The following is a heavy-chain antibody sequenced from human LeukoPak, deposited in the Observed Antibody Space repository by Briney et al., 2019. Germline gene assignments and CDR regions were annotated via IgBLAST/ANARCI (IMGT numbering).Heavy chain of an antibody. D-gene: IGHD1-1*01. J-gene: IGHJ3*02. CDR2: IKQDGSEK. Sequence: GESLKISCAASGFTLSAYWMSWVRQAPGKGLEWVANIKQDGSEKYYVDSVRGRFTISRDNAKNSLYLQMNSLRAEDTAVYYCARDPGTDAFDIWGQGTMVTVSS. V-gene: IGHV3-7*05. CDR3: ARDPGTDAFDI. CDR1: GFTLSAYW.